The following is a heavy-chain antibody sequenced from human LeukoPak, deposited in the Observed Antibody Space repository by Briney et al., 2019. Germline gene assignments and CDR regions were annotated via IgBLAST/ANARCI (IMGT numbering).Heavy chain of an antibody. CDR1: GGSFSSSSYY. CDR2: IYSSGST. V-gene: IGHV4-39*01. CDR3: ARLIYGDYFDY. D-gene: IGHD4-17*01. Sequence: SETLSLTCTASGGSFSSSSYYWGWIRRPPGKGLEWIGSIYSSGSTYYNPSLKSRVAISVDTSKNQFSLKLSSVTAADTAVYYCARLIYGDYFDYWGQGTLVTVSS. J-gene: IGHJ4*02.